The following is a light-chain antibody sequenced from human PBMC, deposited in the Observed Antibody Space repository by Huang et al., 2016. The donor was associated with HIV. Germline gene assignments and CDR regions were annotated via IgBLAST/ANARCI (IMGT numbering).Light chain of an antibody. CDR1: QSVLSNTKNRNY. Sequence: DIVMTQSPNSLAVSLGERATINCRSSQSVLSNTKNRNYLAWYQQKPGQPPRLLIYWASTRESGVPDRFSGSGSGIDFTLTISSLQAEDVAVYYCQQYYSIPPSFGGGTKVEIK. V-gene: IGKV4-1*01. CDR2: WAS. CDR3: QQYYSIPPS. J-gene: IGKJ4*01.